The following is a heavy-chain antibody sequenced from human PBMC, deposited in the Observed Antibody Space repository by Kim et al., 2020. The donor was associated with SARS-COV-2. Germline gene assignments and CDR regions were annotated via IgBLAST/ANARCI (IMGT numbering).Heavy chain of an antibody. CDR3: AKDIRGYCSGGSCYFDY. V-gene: IGHV3-23*01. J-gene: IGHJ4*02. D-gene: IGHD2-15*01. Sequence: KGRFTISRDNSKNTLYLQMNSLRAEDTAVYYCAKDIRGYCSGGSCYFDYWGQGTLVTVSS.